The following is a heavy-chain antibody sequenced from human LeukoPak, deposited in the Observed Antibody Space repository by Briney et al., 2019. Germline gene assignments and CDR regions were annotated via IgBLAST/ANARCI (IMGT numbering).Heavy chain of an antibody. CDR3: ARVGTYAFDI. J-gene: IGHJ3*02. V-gene: IGHV4-59*01. CDR1: GGSISTYY. CDR2: IYYSGNS. Sequence: SETLSLTCTVSGGSISTYYWSWIRQPPGKGLEWIGYIYYSGNSNYNPSLKSRVTISVDTSKNQFSLKLSSVAAADTAVYYCARVGTYAFDIWGQGTMVTVSS.